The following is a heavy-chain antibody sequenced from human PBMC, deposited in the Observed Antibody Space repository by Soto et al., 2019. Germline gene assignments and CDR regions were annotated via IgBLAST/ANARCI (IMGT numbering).Heavy chain of an antibody. V-gene: IGHV3-23*01. Sequence: EVRLLESGGGLVKPGGSLRLSCATSGLTFSNNAMSWFRQPPGGGLEWVPSMSGSTSTTYYADSVWGRFTISRDRPKNTLYLQMSSLRAEDTALYYCAKNQERELPRVIDFWGQGTLVTVSS. CDR3: AKNQERELPRVIDF. CDR2: MSGSTSTT. CDR1: GLTFSNNA. J-gene: IGHJ4*02. D-gene: IGHD1-7*01.